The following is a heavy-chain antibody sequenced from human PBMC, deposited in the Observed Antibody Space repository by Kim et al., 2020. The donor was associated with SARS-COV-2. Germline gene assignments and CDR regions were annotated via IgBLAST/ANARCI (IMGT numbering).Heavy chain of an antibody. J-gene: IGHJ6*02. CDR3: ARSTGYCSSTSCYGPSYYGMDV. Sequence: GGSLRLSCAASGFTFSSYGMHWVRQAPGKGLEWVAVIWYDGSNKYYADSVKGRFTISRDNSKNTLYLQMNSLRAEDTAVYYCARSTGYCSSTSCYGPSYYGMDVWGQGTTVTVSS. D-gene: IGHD2-2*01. CDR2: IWYDGSNK. V-gene: IGHV3-33*01. CDR1: GFTFSSYG.